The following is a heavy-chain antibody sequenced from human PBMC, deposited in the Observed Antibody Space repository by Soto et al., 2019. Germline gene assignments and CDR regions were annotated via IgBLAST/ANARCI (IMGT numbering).Heavy chain of an antibody. D-gene: IGHD3-16*01. CDR1: GGSISSYY. Sequence: SETLSLTCTVSGGSISSYYWSWIRQPPGKGLEWIGYIYYSGSTNYNPSLNSRVTISVDSSRNQFSLKLTSVTAADTAVYYCASSPLGDASAENHWGQGTLVTVSS. V-gene: IGHV4-59*08. CDR3: ASSPLGDASAENH. J-gene: IGHJ5*02. CDR2: IYYSGST.